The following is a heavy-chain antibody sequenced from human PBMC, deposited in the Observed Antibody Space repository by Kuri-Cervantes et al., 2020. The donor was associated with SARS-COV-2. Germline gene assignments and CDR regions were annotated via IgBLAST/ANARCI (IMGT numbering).Heavy chain of an antibody. Sequence: SVKVSCKASGYSLSSYGVTWIRRAPGQGLEWMGGIIPIFGTANYAQKFQGRVTITADKSTSTAYMELSSLRSEDTAVYYCARESGSYPENWFDPWGQGTLVTVSS. CDR3: ARESGSYPENWFDP. D-gene: IGHD1-26*01. J-gene: IGHJ5*02. CDR1: GYSLSSYG. CDR2: IIPIFGTA. V-gene: IGHV1-69*06.